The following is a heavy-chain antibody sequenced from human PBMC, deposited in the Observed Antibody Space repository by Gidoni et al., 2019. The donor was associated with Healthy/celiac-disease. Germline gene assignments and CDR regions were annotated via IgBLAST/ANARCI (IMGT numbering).Heavy chain of an antibody. CDR1: GYTFTGYY. CDR3: ARDIGFDILTGYHTVSFDY. Sequence: QVQLVQSGAEVKKPGASVKVSCKASGYTFTGYYMHWVRQAPGQGLEWMGRINPNSGGTNYAQKFQGRVTMTRDTSISTAYMELSRLRSDDTAVYYCARDIGFDILTGYHTVSFDYWGQGTLVTVSS. D-gene: IGHD3-9*01. CDR2: INPNSGGT. V-gene: IGHV1-2*06. J-gene: IGHJ4*02.